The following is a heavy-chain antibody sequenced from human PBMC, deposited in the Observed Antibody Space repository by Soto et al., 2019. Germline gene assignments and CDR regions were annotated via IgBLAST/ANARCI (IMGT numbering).Heavy chain of an antibody. CDR2: IYHTGRS. D-gene: IGHD3-10*01. CDR1: GDSINNKNW. J-gene: IGHJ4*02. V-gene: IGHV4-4*02. CDR3: ARGVTMVRGVIHTPYFDY. Sequence: PSETLSLTCSVSGDSINNKNWWTWLRQPPGKRLEWIGDIYHTGRSSYNPSLTSRVTMSVDKSKNQFSLKLSSVTAADTAVYYCARGVTMVRGVIHTPYFDYWGQGTLVTVSS.